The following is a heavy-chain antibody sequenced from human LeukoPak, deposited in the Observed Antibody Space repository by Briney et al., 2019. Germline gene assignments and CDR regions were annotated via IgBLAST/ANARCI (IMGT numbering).Heavy chain of an antibody. CDR1: GVTVSSNH. J-gene: IGHJ4*02. Sequence: GGSLRLSCAVSGVTVSSNHMGWVRQAPGKGLEWVSAIYSGGGTYYADSVKGRFTLSRDNSKNTLYLQMNSLRAEDTAVYYCMRDASWGQGTLVTVSS. CDR2: IYSGGGT. CDR3: MRDAS. V-gene: IGHV3-66*01.